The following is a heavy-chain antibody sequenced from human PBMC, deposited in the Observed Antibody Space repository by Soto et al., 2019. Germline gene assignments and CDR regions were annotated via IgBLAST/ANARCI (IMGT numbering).Heavy chain of an antibody. CDR2: INPKNGDT. CDR3: VREAGGSNIAAVLLDP. Sequence: QVQVVQSGAEVKKPGASVKVSCKTSGYFFNDYHMHWVRKAPGQGLEWMGWINPKNGDTNYAQKFQDRVTMTGDPSISTVYSELRRLPSDDTGVYYWVREAGGSNIAAVLLDPWGQGTVVTVSS. D-gene: IGHD2-2*01. V-gene: IGHV1-2*02. CDR1: GYFFNDYH. J-gene: IGHJ5*02.